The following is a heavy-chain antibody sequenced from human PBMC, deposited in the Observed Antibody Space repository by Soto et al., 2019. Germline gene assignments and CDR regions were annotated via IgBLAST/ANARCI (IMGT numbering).Heavy chain of an antibody. J-gene: IGHJ6*02. D-gene: IGHD6-13*01. Sequence: SGGSLRLSCAASGFTFSSYSMNWVRQAPGKGLEWVSSISSSSSYIYYADSVKGRFTISRDNAKNSLYLQMNSLRAEDTAVYYCAMAYSSSWYYDYYGMDVWGQGTTVTVSS. V-gene: IGHV3-21*01. CDR3: AMAYSSSWYYDYYGMDV. CDR1: GFTFSSYS. CDR2: ISSSSSYI.